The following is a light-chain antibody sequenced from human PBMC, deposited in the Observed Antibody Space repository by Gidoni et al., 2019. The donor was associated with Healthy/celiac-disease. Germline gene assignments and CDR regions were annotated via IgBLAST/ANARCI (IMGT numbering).Light chain of an antibody. J-gene: IGKJ1*01. CDR2: AAS. V-gene: IGKV1-9*01. Sequence: DIHLTQSPSFLSATVGDRVTITCRANHGISRYLAWYQQKPGKAPKLLIYAASTLQSGVPSRFSGSGSGTEFTLTISSLQPEDFATYYCQQLNSYLSWTFGQGTKVEIK. CDR1: HGISRY. CDR3: QQLNSYLSWT.